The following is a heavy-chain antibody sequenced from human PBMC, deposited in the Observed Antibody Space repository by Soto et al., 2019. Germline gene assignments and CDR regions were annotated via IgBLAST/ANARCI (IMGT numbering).Heavy chain of an antibody. CDR2: INIDGSDT. Sequence: GGSLRLSCAASGFTFSNYWMHWVRQTPGMGLVWVSHINIDGSDTTYADSVRGRFTISRDNAKNTLYLQMNSLRAEDTAVYYWVRDDIGVGLDHWGLGTPVTVSS. CDR1: GFTFSNYW. D-gene: IGHD1-26*01. CDR3: VRDDIGVGLDH. J-gene: IGHJ4*02. V-gene: IGHV3-74*01.